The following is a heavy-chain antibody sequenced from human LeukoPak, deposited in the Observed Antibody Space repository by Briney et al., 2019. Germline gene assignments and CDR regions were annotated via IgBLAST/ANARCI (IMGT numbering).Heavy chain of an antibody. CDR3: AKDLVGATEGYYYYGMDV. CDR1: GFTFSSYG. D-gene: IGHD1-26*01. Sequence: GGSLRLSCAASGFTFSSYGMHWVRQAPGKGLEWVAVISYDGSNKYYADSVKGRFTISRDNSKNTLYLQMNSLRAEDTAVYYCAKDLVGATEGYYYYGMDVWGQGTTVTVSS. V-gene: IGHV3-30*18. J-gene: IGHJ6*02. CDR2: ISYDGSNK.